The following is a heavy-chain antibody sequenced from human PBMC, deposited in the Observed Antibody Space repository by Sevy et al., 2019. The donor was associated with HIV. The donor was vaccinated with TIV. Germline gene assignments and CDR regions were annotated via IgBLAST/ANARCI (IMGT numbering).Heavy chain of an antibody. CDR3: ARGGELGYCSSTSCYPFDY. CDR1: GYTFTSYG. CDR2: ISAYNGNT. V-gene: IGHV1-18*04. D-gene: IGHD2-2*01. J-gene: IGHJ4*02. Sequence: ASVKVSCKASGYTFTSYGISWVRQAPGQGLEWMGWISAYNGNTNCAQKFQGRVTMTTDTSTSTAYMELRSLRSDDTAVYYCARGGELGYCSSTSCYPFDYWGQGTLVTVSS.